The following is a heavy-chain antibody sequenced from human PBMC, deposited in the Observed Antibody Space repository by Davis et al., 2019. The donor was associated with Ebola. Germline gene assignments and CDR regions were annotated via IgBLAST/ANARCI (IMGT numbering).Heavy chain of an antibody. V-gene: IGHV4-4*02. CDR2: IYHSATT. Sequence: SETLSLTCDVSGDSIRTNNWWSWVRQSPGQGLEWIGEIYHSATTNYNPSLRSRVTISVDQSNNQFSLRLNSVTAADTAVYYCARDYVDPLTGHINWFDSWGQGTLVSVSS. CDR3: ARDYVDPLTGHINWFDS. D-gene: IGHD3-9*01. J-gene: IGHJ5*01. CDR1: GDSIRTNNW.